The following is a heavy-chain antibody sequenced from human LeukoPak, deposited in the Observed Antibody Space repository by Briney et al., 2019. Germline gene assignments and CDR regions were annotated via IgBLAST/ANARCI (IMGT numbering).Heavy chain of an antibody. Sequence: PGGSLRLSRAASGFTFSSYEMNWVRQAPGKGLEWVSCISSSGRTIYYADSVRGRFTISRDNAKNSLYLQMNSLRAEDTAVYYCARRYCSGGSCYVGAFDIWGQGTMVTVSS. J-gene: IGHJ3*02. D-gene: IGHD2-15*01. V-gene: IGHV3-48*03. CDR3: ARRYCSGGSCYVGAFDI. CDR2: ISSSGRTI. CDR1: GFTFSSYE.